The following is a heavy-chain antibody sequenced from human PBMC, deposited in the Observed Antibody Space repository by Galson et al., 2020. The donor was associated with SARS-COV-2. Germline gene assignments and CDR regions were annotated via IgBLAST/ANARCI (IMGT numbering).Heavy chain of an antibody. CDR3: ARDVSDVLMVYARSVDWFDP. D-gene: IGHD2-8*01. Sequence: SVKVSCKASGGTFSSYTISWVRQAPGQGLEWMGRIIPILGIANYAQKFQGRVTITADKSTSTAYMELSSLRSEDTAVYYCARDVSDVLMVYARSVDWFDPWGQGTLVTVSS. V-gene: IGHV1-69*04. J-gene: IGHJ5*02. CDR1: GGTFSSYT. CDR2: IIPILGIA.